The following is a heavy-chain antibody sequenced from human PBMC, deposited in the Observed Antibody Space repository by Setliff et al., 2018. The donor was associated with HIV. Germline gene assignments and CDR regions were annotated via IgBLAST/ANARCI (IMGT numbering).Heavy chain of an antibody. CDR3: ARHAPSVDDYDSTNSGAEDAFDI. J-gene: IGHJ3*02. D-gene: IGHD3-22*01. CDR2: IYHSGST. Sequence: SETLSLTCIVSGGSISNNSYFWGWIRQPPGKGLEWIGSIYHSGSTYYTPSLKRRLTIAVDTSKNQFSLKLTSVSAADTAVYYCARHAPSVDDYDSTNSGAEDAFDIWGQGTMVT. CDR1: GGSISNNSYF. V-gene: IGHV4-39*01.